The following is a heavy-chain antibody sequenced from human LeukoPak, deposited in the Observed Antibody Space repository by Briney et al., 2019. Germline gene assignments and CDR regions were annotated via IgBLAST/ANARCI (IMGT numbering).Heavy chain of an antibody. V-gene: IGHV4-38-2*01. CDR3: ARHNALYYCYYYMDV. CDR2: IYHSGST. CDR1: GYSISSGYY. D-gene: IGHD2-2*01. J-gene: IGHJ6*03. Sequence: PSETLSLTCAVSGYSISSGYYWGWIRQPPGKGLEWIGSIYHSGSTYYNPSLKSRVTISVDTSKNQFSLKLSSVTAADTAVYYCARHNALYYCYYYMDVWGKGTTVTVSS.